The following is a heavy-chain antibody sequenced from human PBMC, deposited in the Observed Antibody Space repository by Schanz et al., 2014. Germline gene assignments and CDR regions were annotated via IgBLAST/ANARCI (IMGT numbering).Heavy chain of an antibody. D-gene: IGHD5-12*01. CDR1: GFTFSDHW. Sequence: VQRVESGGALVQPGGSLRLSCSASGFTFSDHWMSWVRQPPGKGLEWVANIKGDSSEKNYVDSVKGRFTLSRDNAKKTMDLQMNSLRVEDTAVYYCARDPNSVNEIDYWGQGTLVTVSS. V-gene: IGHV3-7*03. CDR3: ARDPNSVNEIDY. J-gene: IGHJ4*02. CDR2: IKGDSSEK.